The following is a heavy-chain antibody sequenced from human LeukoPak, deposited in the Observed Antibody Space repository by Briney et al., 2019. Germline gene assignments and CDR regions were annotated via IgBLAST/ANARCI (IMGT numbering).Heavy chain of an antibody. Sequence: TGGSLRLSCAASAFTFSDYYMSWIRQAPGKGLEWVSYISISGSTIYYADSVKGRFTISRDNPKNTMNLQMNSLRAEDTAVYYCAKGGGSSGRSYYFDHWGQGTLVTVSS. V-gene: IGHV3-11*04. CDR2: ISISGSTI. J-gene: IGHJ4*02. D-gene: IGHD6-19*01. CDR3: AKGGGSSGRSYYFDH. CDR1: AFTFSDYY.